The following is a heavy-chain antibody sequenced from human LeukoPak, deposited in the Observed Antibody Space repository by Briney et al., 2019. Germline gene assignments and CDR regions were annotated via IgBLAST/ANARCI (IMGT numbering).Heavy chain of an antibody. J-gene: IGHJ4*02. CDR3: ARDLARGIFSGYDIDY. CDR1: GFTFSSYS. CDR2: ISSSSSYI. D-gene: IGHD5-12*01. Sequence: PGGSLRLSCAASGFTFSSYSMNWVRQAPGKGLEWVSSISSSSSYIYYADSVKGRFTISRDNAKNSLYLQMNSLRAEDTAVYYCARDLARGIFSGYDIDYWGQGTLVTVSS. V-gene: IGHV3-21*01.